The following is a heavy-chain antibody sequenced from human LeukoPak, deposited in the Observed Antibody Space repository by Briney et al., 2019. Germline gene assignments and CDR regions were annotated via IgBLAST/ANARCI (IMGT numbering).Heavy chain of an antibody. V-gene: IGHV4-61*02. D-gene: IGHD5-18*01. CDR3: ARVGSGYSYGPFDY. Sequence: SETLSLTCTVSGNSISSGDYYWSWIRQPAGKGLEWIGRIYTSGSTTYNPSLKSRVTIYVDTSKNQFSLKLNSVTAADTAVYYCARVGSGYSYGPFDYWGQGTLVTVSS. CDR2: IYTSGST. CDR1: GNSISSGDYY. J-gene: IGHJ4*02.